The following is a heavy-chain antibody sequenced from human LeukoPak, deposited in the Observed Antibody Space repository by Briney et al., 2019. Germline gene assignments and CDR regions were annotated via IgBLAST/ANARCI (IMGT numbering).Heavy chain of an antibody. CDR2: INPKSGNT. V-gene: IGHV1-8*01. CDR3: ARVKYGSGRKGYYYYFMDV. J-gene: IGHJ6*03. Sequence: ASVKVSCKASGYTFGTYDINWVRQAAGQGLQWMGWINPKSGNTYYAEDFQGRVTMSRNTSTNTAYMEPSSLRSEDTAVYFCARVKYGSGRKGYYYYFMDVWGKGTTVTVSS. CDR1: GYTFGTYD. D-gene: IGHD3-10*01.